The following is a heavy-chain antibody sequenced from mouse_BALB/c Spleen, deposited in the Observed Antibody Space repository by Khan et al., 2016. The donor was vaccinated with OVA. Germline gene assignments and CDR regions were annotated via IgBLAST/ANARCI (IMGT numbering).Heavy chain of an antibody. CDR1: GFSLTSYG. D-gene: IGHD1-1*01. V-gene: IGHV2-3*01. CDR2: IWGDGST. CDR3: ALYYYGRAWFAY. Sequence: QVQLKESGPGLVAPSQSLSITCTVSGFSLTSYGVGWVRQPPGKGLEWLGVIWGDGSTNYHSALISRLNINKDNSKSQVFLKLNSLQTDDTATYYCALYYYGRAWFAYGGQGTLVTVSA. J-gene: IGHJ3*01.